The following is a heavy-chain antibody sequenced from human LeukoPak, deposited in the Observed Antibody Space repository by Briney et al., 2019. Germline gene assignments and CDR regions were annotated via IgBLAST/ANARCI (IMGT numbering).Heavy chain of an antibody. D-gene: IGHD1-1*01. CDR2: IYYSGST. CDR3: ARHFLERAHWFDP. J-gene: IGHJ5*02. Sequence: SETLSLTCAVYGGSISSYYWSWIRQPPGKGLEWIGYIYYSGSTNYNPSLKSRVTISVDTSKNQFSLKLSSVTAADTAVYYCARHFLERAHWFDPWGQGTLVTVSS. CDR1: GGSISSYY. V-gene: IGHV4-59*08.